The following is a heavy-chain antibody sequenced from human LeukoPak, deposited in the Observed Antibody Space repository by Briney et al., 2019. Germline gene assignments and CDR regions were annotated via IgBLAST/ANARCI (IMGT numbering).Heavy chain of an antibody. Sequence: GGSLRLSYAASGFTFSRYSMNWVREAPGRGLEWVSSISSGSDHIYYSDSLKGRFIISRDNAKNSLYLQMNSLRAEDTAVYYCARDDSSGYYDLGYWGQGTLVTVSS. CDR2: ISSGSDHI. D-gene: IGHD3-22*01. V-gene: IGHV3-21*01. CDR3: ARDDSSGYYDLGY. J-gene: IGHJ4*02. CDR1: GFTFSRYS.